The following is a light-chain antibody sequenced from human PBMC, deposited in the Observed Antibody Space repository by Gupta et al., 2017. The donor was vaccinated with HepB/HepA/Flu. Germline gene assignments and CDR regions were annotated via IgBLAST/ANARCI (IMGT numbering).Light chain of an antibody. V-gene: IGKV1-39*01. CDR3: QQTYNIPLT. CDR1: QKIATY. CDR2: TAS. Sequence: DIQMTQSPSSLSASVGDRITITCRASQKIATYLNWYQQKPGKAPKLLIQTASSLQSGVPSRFSGSGSGTDFTLTISSLQPEDFATYYCQQTYNIPLTFGGGTKVEIK. J-gene: IGKJ4*01.